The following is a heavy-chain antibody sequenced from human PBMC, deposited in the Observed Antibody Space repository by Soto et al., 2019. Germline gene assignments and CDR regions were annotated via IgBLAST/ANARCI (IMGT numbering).Heavy chain of an antibody. D-gene: IGHD2-21*01. Sequence: QITLKESGPTLVKPTQTLTLTCTFSGFSLSTSGVGVGWIRQPPGKALECLALIYWDDDKRYSPSLKSSLTITQDTSKNQVVLTMTNMDPVDTATYYCAHKGDGYRGCKYWGQGPLVTVSS. CDR3: AHKGDGYRGCKY. J-gene: IGHJ4*02. CDR2: IYWDDDK. CDR1: GFSLSTSGVG. V-gene: IGHV2-5*02.